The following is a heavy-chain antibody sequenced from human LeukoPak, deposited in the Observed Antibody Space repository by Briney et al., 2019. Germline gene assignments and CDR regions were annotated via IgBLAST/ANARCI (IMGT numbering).Heavy chain of an antibody. CDR2: IYTSGST. CDR1: GGSISSGSYY. D-gene: IGHD3-22*01. Sequence: SQTLSLTCTVSGGSISSGSYYWSWIRQPAGKGLEWIGRIYTSGSTNYHPSLKSRVTISVDTSKNQFSLKLSSVTAADTAVYYCARESGLDYDSSGYYYHPGAFDIWGQGTMVTVSS. J-gene: IGHJ3*02. CDR3: ARESGLDYDSSGYYYHPGAFDI. V-gene: IGHV4-61*02.